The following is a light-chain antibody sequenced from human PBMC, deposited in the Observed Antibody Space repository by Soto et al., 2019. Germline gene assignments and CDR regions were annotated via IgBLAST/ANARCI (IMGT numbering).Light chain of an antibody. CDR2: EVS. CDR3: SSYTRNTTVDVL. J-gene: IGLJ3*02. CDR1: NSDIGGYNY. V-gene: IGLV2-14*01. Sequence: QSALTQPASVSGSPGQSITISCTGTNSDIGGYNYVSWYQQHPGKAPKLMIYEVSHRPSGVSNRFSGSKSGNTASLTISGLQAEGEADYHCSSYTRNTTVDVLFGGGTKLTVL.